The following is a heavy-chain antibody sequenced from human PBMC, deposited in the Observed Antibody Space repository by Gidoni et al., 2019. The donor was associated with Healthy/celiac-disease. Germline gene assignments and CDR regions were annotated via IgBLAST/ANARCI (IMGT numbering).Heavy chain of an antibody. J-gene: IGHJ6*03. D-gene: IGHD3-10*01. CDR2: IYYSGST. Sequence: QVQLQESGPGLVKPSETLSLTCTVSGGSISSYYWSWIRQPPGKGLEWIGYIYYSGSTNYNPSLKSRVTISVDTSKNQFSLKLSSVTAADTAVYYCARVASLWFGELLFTPNPLLGYYYMDVWGKGTTVTVSS. V-gene: IGHV4-59*01. CDR3: ARVASLWFGELLFTPNPLLGYYYMDV. CDR1: GGSISSYY.